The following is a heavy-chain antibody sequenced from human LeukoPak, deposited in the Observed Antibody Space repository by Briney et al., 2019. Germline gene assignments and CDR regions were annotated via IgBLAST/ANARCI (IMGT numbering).Heavy chain of an antibody. V-gene: IGHV3-74*01. CDR3: ARDKRRGYYDSSGRLDY. J-gene: IGHJ4*02. CDR1: GFTFSTYW. Sequence: GGSLRLSCAASGFTFSTYWMHWVRQAPGKGLVWVSRIKSDGSSTSYADSAKGRFIISRDNAKNTLYLQMNSLRAEDTAVYYCARDKRRGYYDSSGRLDYWGQGTLVTVSS. D-gene: IGHD3-22*01. CDR2: IKSDGSST.